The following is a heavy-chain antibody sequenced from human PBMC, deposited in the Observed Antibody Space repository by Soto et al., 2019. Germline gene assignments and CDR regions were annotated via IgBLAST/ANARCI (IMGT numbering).Heavy chain of an antibody. CDR2: IYYSGST. Sequence: PSETLSLTCTVSGVSISSYYWSWIRQPPGKGLEWIGYIYYSGSTNYNPSLKSRVTISVDTSKNQFSLKLSSVTAADTAVYYCARVYYDSSGYYYPEGAFDIWGQGTMVTVSS. J-gene: IGHJ3*02. V-gene: IGHV4-59*01. CDR1: GVSISSYY. CDR3: ARVYYDSSGYYYPEGAFDI. D-gene: IGHD3-22*01.